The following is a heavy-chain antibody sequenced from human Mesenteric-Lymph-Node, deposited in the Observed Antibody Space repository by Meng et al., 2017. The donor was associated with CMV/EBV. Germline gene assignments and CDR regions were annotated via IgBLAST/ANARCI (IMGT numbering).Heavy chain of an antibody. CDR2: IKSKTDGGTT. D-gene: IGHD1-26*01. CDR3: ATVGWVSHYFDY. J-gene: IGHJ4*02. Sequence: GESLKISCAASRFTFSNAWMSWVRQAPGKGLEWVGRIKSKTDGGTTDYAAPVKGRLTISREDSKNTLYLQMHSLKTEDTAVYYCATVGWVSHYFDYWGQGTLVTVSS. CDR1: RFTFSNAW. V-gene: IGHV3-15*01.